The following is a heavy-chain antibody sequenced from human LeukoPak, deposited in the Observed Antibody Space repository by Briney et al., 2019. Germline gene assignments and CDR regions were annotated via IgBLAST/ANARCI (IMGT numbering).Heavy chain of an antibody. CDR1: GGSISSSSYY. J-gene: IGHJ5*02. CDR3: ARGDSGWDIVVVPAASSNWFDP. CDR2: IYYSGST. D-gene: IGHD2-2*01. V-gene: IGHV4-39*07. Sequence: SETLSLTCTVSGGSISSSSYYWGWIRQPPGKGLEWIGSIYYSGSTYYNPSLKSRVTISVDTSKNQFSLKLSSVTAADTAVYYCARGDSGWDIVVVPAASSNWFDPWGQGTLVTVSS.